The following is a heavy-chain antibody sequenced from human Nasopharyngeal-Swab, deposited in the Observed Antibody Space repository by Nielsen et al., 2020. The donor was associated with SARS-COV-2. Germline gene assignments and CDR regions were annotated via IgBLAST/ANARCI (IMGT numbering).Heavy chain of an antibody. J-gene: IGHJ4*02. V-gene: IGHV4-61*02. CDR2: IYTSGST. D-gene: IGHD1-14*01. CDR1: GGSISSGSYY. CDR3: ARFHRTVGTFDY. Sequence: SETLSLTCTVSGGSISSGSYYWSWIRQPAGKGLEWIGRIYTSGSTNYNPPLKSRVTISVDTSKNQFSLKLSSVTAADTAVYYCARFHRTVGTFDYWGQGTLVTVSS.